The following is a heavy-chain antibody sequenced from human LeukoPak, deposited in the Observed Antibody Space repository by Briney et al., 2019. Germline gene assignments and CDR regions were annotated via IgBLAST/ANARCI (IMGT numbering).Heavy chain of an antibody. D-gene: IGHD2-2*02. CDR1: GYTFTSYG. Sequence: GASVKVSCKASGYTFTSYGISWVRQAPGQGLEWMGWISAYNGNTNYAQKLQGRVTMTTDTSTSTAYMELRSLRSDDTAVYYCARDPGIVVVPAAIPKDYYYYGTDVWGQGTTVTVSS. V-gene: IGHV1-18*01. CDR3: ARDPGIVVVPAAIPKDYYYYGTDV. CDR2: ISAYNGNT. J-gene: IGHJ6*02.